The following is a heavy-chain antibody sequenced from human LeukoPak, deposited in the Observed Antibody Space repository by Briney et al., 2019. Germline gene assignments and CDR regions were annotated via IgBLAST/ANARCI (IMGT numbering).Heavy chain of an antibody. D-gene: IGHD3-10*01. Sequence: GGSLRLSCAASGFTFSSYWMSWVRQAPGKGLEWVANIKQDGSEKYYVDSVKGRFTISRDNAKNSLYLQMNSLRAEDTAVYYCARVKVLLWFGEFHDAFDIWGQGTMVTVSS. V-gene: IGHV3-7*01. CDR1: GFTFSSYW. J-gene: IGHJ3*02. CDR2: IKQDGSEK. CDR3: ARVKVLLWFGEFHDAFDI.